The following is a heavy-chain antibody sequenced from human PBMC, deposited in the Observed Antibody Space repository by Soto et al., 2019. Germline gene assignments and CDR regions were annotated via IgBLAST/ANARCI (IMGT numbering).Heavy chain of an antibody. CDR3: ARDAAVGLFDY. Sequence: ASVKVSCKASGYTFTSYAMHWVRQAPGQRLEWMGWINAGNGNTKYSQKFKGRVTITRDTSASTAYMELSSLRSEDTAVYYCARDAAVGLFDYWGQGTLVTVSS. J-gene: IGHJ4*02. CDR2: INAGNGNT. D-gene: IGHD1-26*01. CDR1: GYTFTSYA. V-gene: IGHV1-3*01.